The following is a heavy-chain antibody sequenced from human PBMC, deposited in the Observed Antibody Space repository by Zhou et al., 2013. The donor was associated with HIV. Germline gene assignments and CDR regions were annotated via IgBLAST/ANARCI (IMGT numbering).Heavy chain of an antibody. V-gene: IGHV1-69*14. J-gene: IGHJ4*02. Sequence: QVQLVQSGAEVRKPGSSVKVSCRLSGDTFSSSYAITWVRQAPGQGLEWMGRIIPFFGSPNYAQNFQGRVTITADKSTSTAYMELSSLRSEDTAVYYCARVIMDTAGEQWLVDDYFDYWGQGTLVTVSS. CDR3: ARVIMDTAGEQWLVDDYFDY. CDR2: IIPFFGSP. CDR1: GDTFSSSYA. D-gene: IGHD6-19*01.